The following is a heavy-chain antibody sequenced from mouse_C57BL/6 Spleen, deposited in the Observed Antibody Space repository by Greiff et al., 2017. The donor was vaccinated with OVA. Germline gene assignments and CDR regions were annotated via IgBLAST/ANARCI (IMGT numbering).Heavy chain of an antibody. Sequence: VQLQQPGAELVMPGASVKLSCKASGYTFTSYWMHWVKQRPGPGLEWIGEIDPSDSYTNYNQKFKGKATLTADKSSSTAYMQLSSLTSEDSAVYFCASAYDYDYGFAYWGQGTLVTVSA. CDR1: GYTFTSYW. CDR2: IDPSDSYT. CDR3: ASAYDYDYGFAY. V-gene: IGHV1-69*01. J-gene: IGHJ3*01. D-gene: IGHD2-4*01.